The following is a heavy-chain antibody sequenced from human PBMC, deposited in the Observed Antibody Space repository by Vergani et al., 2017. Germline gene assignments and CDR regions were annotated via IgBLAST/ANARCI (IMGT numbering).Heavy chain of an antibody. V-gene: IGHV3-7*01. CDR1: EFILGTYW. D-gene: IGHD2-21*01. Sequence: DVQIVESGGGLVQPGGSLRLSCTGSEFILGTYWMTWVRQAPRKGLEWVASIKQDGSEKQYVDSVKGRFTISRDNAKNTLYLQMSSLRTEDTAIYYCTRGAYSGIQIGSYFDLWGQGTLVTVSS. CDR2: IKQDGSEK. J-gene: IGHJ4*02. CDR3: TRGAYSGIQIGSYFDL.